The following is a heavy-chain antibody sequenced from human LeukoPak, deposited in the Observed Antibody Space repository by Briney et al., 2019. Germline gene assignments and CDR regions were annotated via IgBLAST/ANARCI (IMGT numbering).Heavy chain of an antibody. Sequence: VASVKVSCKASGYTFTGYYMHWVRQAPGQGLEWMGWINPNSGGTNYAQKFQGRVTMTRDTSISTAYMELSRLRSDDTAVYYCARDEALGEPYAPDYWGQGTLVTVSS. J-gene: IGHJ4*02. CDR1: GYTFTGYY. D-gene: IGHD1-26*01. CDR3: ARDEALGEPYAPDY. CDR2: INPNSGGT. V-gene: IGHV1-2*02.